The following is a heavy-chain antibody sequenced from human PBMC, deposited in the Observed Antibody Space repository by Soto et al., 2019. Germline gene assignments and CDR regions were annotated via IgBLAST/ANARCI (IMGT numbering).Heavy chain of an antibody. CDR3: ASLLAWAAVP. J-gene: IGHJ5*02. CDR1: GGSVSGYY. CDR2: INPSGST. D-gene: IGHD3-3*02. Sequence: QVQLQQWGAGLLKPSETLSLTCAVDGGSVSGYYWSWIRQLPGKGLEWHGEINPSGSTIYNPSLKSRVTISVDTSKNQFSLKLSSVTAADTAVYYCASLLAWAAVPWGQGTLVTVSS. V-gene: IGHV4-34*01.